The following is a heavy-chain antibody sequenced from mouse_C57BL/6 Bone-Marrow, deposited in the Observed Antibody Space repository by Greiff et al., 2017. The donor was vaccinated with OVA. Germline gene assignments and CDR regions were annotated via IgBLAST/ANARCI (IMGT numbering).Heavy chain of an antibody. J-gene: IGHJ3*01. V-gene: IGHV1-69*01. CDR1: GYTFTSYW. CDR3: ARTFYYGSSAWFAY. Sequence: QVQLQQPGAELVMPGASVKLSCKASGYTFTSYWMHWVKQRPGQGLEWIGEIDPSDSYTNYNQKFKGKSTLTVDKSSSTAYMQLSSRTSEDSAVEYCARTFYYGSSAWFAYWGQGTLVTVSA. CDR2: IDPSDSYT. D-gene: IGHD1-1*01.